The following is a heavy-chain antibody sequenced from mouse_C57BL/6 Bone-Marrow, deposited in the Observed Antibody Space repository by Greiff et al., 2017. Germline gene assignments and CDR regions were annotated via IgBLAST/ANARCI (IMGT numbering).Heavy chain of an antibody. CDR3: ARGGLPYAMDY. CDR2: ISYDGSN. CDR1: GYSITSGYY. J-gene: IGHJ4*01. V-gene: IGHV3-6*01. D-gene: IGHD2-2*01. Sequence: QLQQSGPGLVKPSQSLSLTCSVTGYSITSGYYWNWIRQFPGNKLEWMGYISYDGSNNYNPSLKNRISITRDTSKNQFFLKLNSVTTEDTATYYCARGGLPYAMDYWGQGTSVTVSS.